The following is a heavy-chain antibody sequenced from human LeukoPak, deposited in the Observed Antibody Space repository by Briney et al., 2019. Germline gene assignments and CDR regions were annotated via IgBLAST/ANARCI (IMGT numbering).Heavy chain of an antibody. V-gene: IGHV1-58*02. J-gene: IGHJ6*02. CDR3: AAGLEAATNMLDYYYYGMDV. Sequence: GASVKVSCKAAEFTFSSSAMQWVRQARGQRLEWIGWIVVGSGNTNYAQKFQERVTITRDMSTSTAYMELSSLRSEDTAVYYCAAGLEAATNMLDYYYYGMDVWGQGTTVTVSS. D-gene: IGHD5-24*01. CDR2: IVVGSGNT. CDR1: EFTFSSSA.